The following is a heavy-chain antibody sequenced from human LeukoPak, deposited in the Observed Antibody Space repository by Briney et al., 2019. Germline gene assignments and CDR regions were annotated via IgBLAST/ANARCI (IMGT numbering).Heavy chain of an antibody. CDR1: GFTFSSYA. CDR2: ISGSGGSA. V-gene: IGHV3-23*01. CDR3: AKEPLRMLRGVIGEDY. Sequence: GGSLRLTCAASGFTFSSYAMSWVRQAPGKGLEWVSGISGSGGSAYYADSVKGRFTISRDNSKNTLYLQMNSLRAEDTAVYYCAKEPLRMLRGVIGEDYWGQGTLVAVSS. D-gene: IGHD3-10*01. J-gene: IGHJ4*02.